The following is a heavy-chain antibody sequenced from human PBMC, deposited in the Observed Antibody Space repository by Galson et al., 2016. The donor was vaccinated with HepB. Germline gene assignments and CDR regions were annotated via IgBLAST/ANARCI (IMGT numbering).Heavy chain of an antibody. CDR1: GFPFSHYA. V-gene: IGHV3-23*01. CDR3: AKDAATAVKDAFDI. D-gene: IGHD4-23*01. Sequence: SLRLSCAASGFPFSHYAMNWVRQAPGKGLEWVSAIGGAGGTPYYADSVKGRFTISRDNSKNTLYLQMTSLGAEDTALYYCAKDAATAVKDAFDIWGQGTMVTVSS. J-gene: IGHJ3*02. CDR2: IGGAGGTP.